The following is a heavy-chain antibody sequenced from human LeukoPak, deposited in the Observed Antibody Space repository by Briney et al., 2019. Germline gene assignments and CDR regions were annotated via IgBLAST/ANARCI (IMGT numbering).Heavy chain of an antibody. CDR2: ISTYNGDT. V-gene: IGHV1-18*04. Sequence: EASVKVSCKASGYTFTRYAISWVRQAPGQGLEWMGWISTYNGDTNYAQNLQGRVTMTRDTSTSTAYMELRSLRSDDTAVYYCARDPSNTSGRYIYFDCSSHGTLGTLSS. J-gene: IGHJ4*03. D-gene: IGHD6-19*01. CDR3: ARDPSNTSGRYIYFDC. CDR1: GYTFTRYA.